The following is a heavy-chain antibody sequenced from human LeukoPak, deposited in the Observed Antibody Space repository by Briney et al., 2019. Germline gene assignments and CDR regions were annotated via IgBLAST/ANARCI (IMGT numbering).Heavy chain of an antibody. CDR1: GGSISSSSYY. V-gene: IGHV4-61*05. CDR2: IYYSGST. J-gene: IGHJ3*02. D-gene: IGHD1-26*01. Sequence: PSETLSLTCTVSGGSISSSSYYWGWIRQPPGKGLEWIGYIYYSGSTNYNPSLKSRVTISVDTSKNQFSLKLSSVTAADTAVYYCARVPVGGGSYYKELDAFDIWGQGTMVTVSS. CDR3: ARVPVGGGSYYKELDAFDI.